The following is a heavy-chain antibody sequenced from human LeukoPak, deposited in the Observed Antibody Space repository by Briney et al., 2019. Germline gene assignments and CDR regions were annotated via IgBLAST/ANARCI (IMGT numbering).Heavy chain of an antibody. Sequence: SVKVSCKASGGTFSSYAISWVRQAPGQGLEWMGGIIPIFGTANYAQKFQGRVTITADESTSTAYMGLSSLRSEDTAVYYCARDQFGTTVVTQFDYWGQGTLVTVSS. CDR1: GGTFSSYA. CDR3: ARDQFGTTVVTQFDY. D-gene: IGHD4-23*01. J-gene: IGHJ4*02. CDR2: IIPIFGTA. V-gene: IGHV1-69*13.